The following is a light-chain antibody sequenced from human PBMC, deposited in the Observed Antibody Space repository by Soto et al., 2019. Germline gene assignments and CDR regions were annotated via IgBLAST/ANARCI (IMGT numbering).Light chain of an antibody. V-gene: IGLV2-14*01. Sequence: QSALTQPASVSGSPGQSITVSCTGTNTDVGGYNYVSWYQHRPGKAPRLMIYEVRNRLSGVSNRFSGSKSGNTASLTISGLQSEDEADYYCTSYTPIGALVFGSGTKV. J-gene: IGLJ6*01. CDR1: NTDVGGYNY. CDR3: TSYTPIGALV. CDR2: EVR.